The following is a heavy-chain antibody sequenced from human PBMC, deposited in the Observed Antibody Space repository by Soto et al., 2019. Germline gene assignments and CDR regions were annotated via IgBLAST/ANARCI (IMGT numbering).Heavy chain of an antibody. CDR3: ARDLGFGPGR. CDR1: GGTFSSYT. J-gene: IGHJ4*02. D-gene: IGHD1-1*01. CDR2: IIPILGIA. Sequence: QVQLVQSGAEVKKPGSSVKVSCKASGGTFSSYTISWVRQAPGQGLEWVGRIIPILGIANYAQKFQGRVTITADKSTSTAYMELSSLRSEDTAVYYCARDLGFGPGRWGQGTLVTVSS. V-gene: IGHV1-69*08.